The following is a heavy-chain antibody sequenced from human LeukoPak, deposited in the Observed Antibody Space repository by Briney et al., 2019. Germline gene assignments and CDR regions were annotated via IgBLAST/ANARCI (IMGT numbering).Heavy chain of an antibody. V-gene: IGHV4-39*07. CDR3: ARGSRVVTGFDP. J-gene: IGHJ5*02. Sequence: SETLSLTCTVSGGSISSSSYYWGWIRQPPGKGLEWIGSIYYSGTTYYNPSLKSPVTISADTSKNQFSLKVSSVTAADTAVYYCARGSRVVTGFDPWGQGTLVTVSS. D-gene: IGHD2-21*02. CDR2: IYYSGTT. CDR1: GGSISSSSYY.